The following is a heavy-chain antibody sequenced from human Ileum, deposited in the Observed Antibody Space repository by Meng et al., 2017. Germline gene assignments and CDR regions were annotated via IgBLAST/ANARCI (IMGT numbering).Heavy chain of an antibody. CDR3: ARDRQWVFDY. Sequence: QVQLVQAGIEVKKPGASVKISCKPSGYTFITLGSSWVRQAPGQGLEWMGWIDPGNGNRNFAQKFQDRITLTTDTTTTTAYMELRSLRSDDTAIFYCARDRQWVFDYWGQGTLVTVSS. D-gene: IGHD6-19*01. CDR1: GYTFITLG. CDR2: IDPGNGNR. V-gene: IGHV1-18*01. J-gene: IGHJ4*02.